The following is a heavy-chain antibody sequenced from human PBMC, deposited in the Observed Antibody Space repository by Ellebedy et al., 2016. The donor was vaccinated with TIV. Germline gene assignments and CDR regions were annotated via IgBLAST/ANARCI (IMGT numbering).Heavy chain of an antibody. CDR2: IKQDGSEK. CDR1: GFTFSSYW. CDR3: ARRYFDL. J-gene: IGHJ2*01. Sequence: GGSLRLXXAASGFTFSSYWMQWVRQAPGKGLEWVANIKQDGSEKHYVDSVRGRLTISRDNAKNSLYLQMNSLRAEDTAVYYCARRYFDLWGRGTLVTVSS. V-gene: IGHV3-7*01.